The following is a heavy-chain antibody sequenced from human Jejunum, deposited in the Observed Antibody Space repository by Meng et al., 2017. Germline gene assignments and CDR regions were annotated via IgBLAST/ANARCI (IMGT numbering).Heavy chain of an antibody. CDR1: GFTFHYYW. V-gene: IGHV3-7*01. CDR2: IKHDGSDR. D-gene: IGHD7-27*01. CDR3: TRDSLNWASELGTFDI. Sequence: GESLKISCAASGFTFHYYWMTWVRQAPGKGLEWVANIKHDGSDRYYVDSVKGRFTISRDNAKNSLYLQMNSLRADDTAMYYCTRDSLNWASELGTFDIWGQGTMVTVSS. J-gene: IGHJ3*02.